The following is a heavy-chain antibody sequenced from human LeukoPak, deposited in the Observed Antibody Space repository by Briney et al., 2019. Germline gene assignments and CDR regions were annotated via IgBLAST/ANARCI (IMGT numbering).Heavy chain of an antibody. Sequence: GGSLRLSCAASGFTVSSNYMSWVRQAPGKGLEWVSVIYSGGSTYYADSVKGRFTISRDNSKNTLYLQMNSLRAEDTAVYYCARDKRRYYYDSSSYYRSCYFDYWGQGTLVTVSS. CDR1: GFTVSSNY. J-gene: IGHJ4*02. D-gene: IGHD3-22*01. CDR3: ARDKRRYYYDSSSYYRSCYFDY. CDR2: IYSGGST. V-gene: IGHV3-66*01.